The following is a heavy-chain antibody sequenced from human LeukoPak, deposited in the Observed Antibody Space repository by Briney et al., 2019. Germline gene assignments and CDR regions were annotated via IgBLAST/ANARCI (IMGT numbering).Heavy chain of an antibody. J-gene: IGHJ6*02. CDR1: GFTFSSYG. D-gene: IGHD3-22*01. V-gene: IGHV3-48*04. CDR3: ARSQYYYDSSGYFMDV. CDR2: ISSSGSTI. Sequence: GGSLRLSCAASGFTFSSYGMNWVRQAPGKGLEWVSYISSSGSTIYYADSVKGRFTISRDNAKNSLYLQMNSLRAEDTAVYYCARSQYYYDSSGYFMDVWGQGTTVTVSS.